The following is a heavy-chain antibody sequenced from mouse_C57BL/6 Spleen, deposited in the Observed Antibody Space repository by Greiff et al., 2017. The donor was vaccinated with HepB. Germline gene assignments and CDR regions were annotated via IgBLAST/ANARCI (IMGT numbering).Heavy chain of an antibody. CDR1: GYTFTDYY. J-gene: IGHJ1*02. V-gene: IGHV1-76*01. D-gene: IGHD1-1*01. CDR3: ARRGEYYGSSWYFDV. Sequence: VQLQQSGAELVRPGASVKLSCKASGYTFTDYYINWVKQSPGQGLEWLARIYPGGGNTYYNEKFKGKATLTAEKSSSTAYMQLSSLTSEHSAVYFCARRGEYYGSSWYFDVWGTGTTVTVSS. CDR2: IYPGGGNT.